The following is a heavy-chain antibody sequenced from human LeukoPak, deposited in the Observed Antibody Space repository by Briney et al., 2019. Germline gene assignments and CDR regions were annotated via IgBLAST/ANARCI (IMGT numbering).Heavy chain of an antibody. CDR2: INSGGTII. CDR3: ARDWFAD. CDR1: GFTFSSNE. J-gene: IGHJ4*02. Sequence: GGSLRLSCAASGFTFSSNEMNWVRQAPGKGLEWVSYINSGGTIIYYGDSVKGRFTISRDNAKNSLYLQMNSLRAEDTAIYYCARDWFADWGQGTLVIVSS. V-gene: IGHV3-48*03.